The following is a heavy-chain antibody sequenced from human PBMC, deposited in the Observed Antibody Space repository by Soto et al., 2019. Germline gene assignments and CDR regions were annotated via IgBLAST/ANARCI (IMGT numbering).Heavy chain of an antibody. CDR2: FIPIFGTA. Sequence: QVQLVQSGAEVKKPGSSVKVSCKASGGTFSSYAISWVRQAPGQGLEWMGGFIPIFGTANYAQKFQGRVTITADKSTSTAYMELSSLRSEDTAVYYCARDYPERNYYYYGMDVWGQGTTVTVSS. CDR3: ARDYPERNYYYYGMDV. CDR1: GGTFSSYA. V-gene: IGHV1-69*06. J-gene: IGHJ6*02. D-gene: IGHD1-1*01.